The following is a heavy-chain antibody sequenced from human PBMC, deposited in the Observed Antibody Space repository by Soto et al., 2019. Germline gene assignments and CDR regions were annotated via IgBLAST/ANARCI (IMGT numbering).Heavy chain of an antibody. CDR3: AKVPYYDILYQFDY. V-gene: IGHV3-30*18. CDR2: ISYDGSNK. CDR1: GFTFSSYG. Sequence: PGGSLRLSCAASGFTFSSYGMHWVRQAPGKGLEWVAVISYDGSNKYYADSVKGRFTISRDNSKNTLYLQMNGLRAEDTAVYYCAKVPYYDILYQFDYWGQGTLVTVSS. J-gene: IGHJ4*02. D-gene: IGHD3-9*01.